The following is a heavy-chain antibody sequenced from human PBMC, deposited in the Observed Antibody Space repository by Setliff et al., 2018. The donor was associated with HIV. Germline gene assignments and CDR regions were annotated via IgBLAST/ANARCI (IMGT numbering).Heavy chain of an antibody. CDR2: ISSSGDST. D-gene: IGHD2-21*02. CDR1: GFSFNTYA. V-gene: IGHV3-23*01. Sequence: PGGSLRLSCAASGFSFNTYAMSWVRQVPGKGLEWVSGISSSGDSTYYADSVEGRFTISRDNSKNTLYLQMRGLRSDDTAVYYCAREKETCSGGDCWKNAFDVWGQGTMVTVS. CDR3: AREKETCSGGDCWKNAFDV. J-gene: IGHJ3*01.